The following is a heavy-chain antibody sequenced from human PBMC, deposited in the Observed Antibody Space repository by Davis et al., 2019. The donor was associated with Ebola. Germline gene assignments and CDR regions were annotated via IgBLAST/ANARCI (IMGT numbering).Heavy chain of an antibody. V-gene: IGHV3-7*01. J-gene: IGHJ4*02. Sequence: GESLKISCAASGFTFSNYWMSWVRQAPGKGLEWVANIRPDGSEEQYVDSLKGRFTISRDNAKNSLFLQMNSLRDEDTAVYYCARDPLGYTDDNDSWGQGTLVIVSS. D-gene: IGHD2-2*02. CDR3: ARDPLGYTDDNDS. CDR1: GFTFSNYW. CDR2: IRPDGSEE.